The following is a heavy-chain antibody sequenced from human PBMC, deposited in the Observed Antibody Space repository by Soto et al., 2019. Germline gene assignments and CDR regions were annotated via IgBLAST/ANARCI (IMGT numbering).Heavy chain of an antibody. D-gene: IGHD2-8*01. CDR3: ARDEYNNGRNWLNP. CDR2: ISTYNGNT. V-gene: IGHV1-18*01. Sequence: QVELVQSGPEVKKPGASVKVSCKASGYSFSNSGFSWMRQAPGQGLEWMGWISTYNGNTNHAQKFQGRLSMTRDTSTTTAFMELTTLRSDDTAVYYCARDEYNNGRNWLNPWGQGTLVTVTS. J-gene: IGHJ5*02. CDR1: GYSFSNSG.